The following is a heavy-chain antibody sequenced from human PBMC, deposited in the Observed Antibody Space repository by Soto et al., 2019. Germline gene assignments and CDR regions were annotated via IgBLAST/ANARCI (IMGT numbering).Heavy chain of an antibody. CDR1: GFTFGDAW. J-gene: IGHJ5*02. Sequence: EVQLVESGGGWVKPGGSLTLSCVASGFTFGDAWMNWVRQAAGKGLEWVGRVKTKSEGETTDYAAPVKGRFTIWREDSTNTLYLQMNSLKSEDTGKYFCTTLGPSWGQGTQVTVSS. CDR3: TTLGPS. V-gene: IGHV3-15*07. CDR2: VKTKSEGETT.